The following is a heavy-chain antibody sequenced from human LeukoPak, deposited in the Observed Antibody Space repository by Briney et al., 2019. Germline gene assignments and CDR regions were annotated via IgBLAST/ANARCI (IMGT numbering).Heavy chain of an antibody. CDR2: INPNSGGT. J-gene: IGHJ6*02. V-gene: IGHV1-2*02. D-gene: IGHD2-2*01. CDR1: GYTFTGYY. CDR3: ARALVVPAAIRARMDV. Sequence: ASVKVSCKASGYTFTGYYMHWVRQAPGQGLEWMGWINPNSGGTNYAQKFQGRVTMTRDTSISTAYMELSRLRSDDTAVYYCARALVVPAAIRARMDVWGQGTTVTASS.